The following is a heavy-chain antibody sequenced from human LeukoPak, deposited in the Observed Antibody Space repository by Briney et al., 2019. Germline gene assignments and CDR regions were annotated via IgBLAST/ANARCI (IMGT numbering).Heavy chain of an antibody. CDR2: ISGSGDST. CDR1: GLTFSNFG. J-gene: IGHJ6*03. V-gene: IGHV3-23*01. CDR3: AREYMDV. Sequence: GGSLRLSCVASGLTFSNFGMSWVRQAPGKGLEWVSAISGSGDSTYYADSVKGRFTISRDNSKNTLYLQMNSLRAEDTAVYYCAREYMDVWGKGTKVTISS.